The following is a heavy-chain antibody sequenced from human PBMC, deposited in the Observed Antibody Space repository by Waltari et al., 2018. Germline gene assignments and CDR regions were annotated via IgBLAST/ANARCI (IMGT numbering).Heavy chain of an antibody. J-gene: IGHJ3*02. Sequence: QVQLVQSGAEVQKPGSSVKVSCKASGGTCRSYAISWVRQAPGQGLEWMGGIIPIFGTANYAQKFQGRVTITADESTSTAYMQLSSLRSEDTAVYYCAREGSRFGGADAFDIWGQGTMVTVSS. D-gene: IGHD2-21*01. CDR1: GGTCRSYA. V-gene: IGHV1-69*13. CDR3: AREGSRFGGADAFDI. CDR2: IIPIFGTA.